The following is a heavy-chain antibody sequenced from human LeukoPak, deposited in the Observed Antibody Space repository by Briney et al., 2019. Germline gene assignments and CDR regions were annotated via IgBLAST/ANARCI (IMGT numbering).Heavy chain of an antibody. CDR3: ATSDVGKAAAGTDVGY. CDR1: GFTFSTYG. J-gene: IGHJ4*02. V-gene: IGHV3-30*02. CDR2: INYNRSNK. D-gene: IGHD6-13*01. Sequence: GGSLRLSCAASGFTFSTYGMHWVRQAPGKGLEWVSFINYNRSNKYYADSVKGRFTISRDNAKNTLYLQMNSLRAEDTAVYYCATSDVGKAAAGTDVGYWGQGTLVTVSS.